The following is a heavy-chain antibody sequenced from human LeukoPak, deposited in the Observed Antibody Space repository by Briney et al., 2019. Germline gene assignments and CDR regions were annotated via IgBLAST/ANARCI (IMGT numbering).Heavy chain of an antibody. J-gene: IGHJ4*02. Sequence: SETLSLTCTVSGGSISSGGYYWSWVRQHPGKGLEWIGYIYYSGSTYYNPSLKSRVTISVDTSKNQFSLKLSSVTAADTAVYYCARHEQAHYYDSSGYFPSPLYYFDYWGQGTLVTVSS. CDR1: GGSISSGGYY. CDR2: IYYSGST. V-gene: IGHV4-39*01. D-gene: IGHD3-22*01. CDR3: ARHEQAHYYDSSGYFPSPLYYFDY.